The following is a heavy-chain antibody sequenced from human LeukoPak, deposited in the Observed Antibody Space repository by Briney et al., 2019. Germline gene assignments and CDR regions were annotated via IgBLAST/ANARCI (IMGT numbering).Heavy chain of an antibody. CDR3: TRHVSSDLDY. V-gene: IGHV5-10-1*01. Sequence: GESLQISCQGSGYSFITYWISWVRQVPGKGLERMGRIDPSDSYTNYSPSFQGHVTISADKSISTAYLQWSSLKASDTAIYYCTRHVSSDLDYWGQGTLVTVSS. D-gene: IGHD3-22*01. J-gene: IGHJ4*02. CDR1: GYSFITYW. CDR2: IDPSDSYT.